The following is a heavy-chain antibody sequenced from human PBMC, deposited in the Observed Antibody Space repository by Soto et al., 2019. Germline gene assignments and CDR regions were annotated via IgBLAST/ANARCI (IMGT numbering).Heavy chain of an antibody. CDR2: IYNSGST. J-gene: IGHJ4*02. CDR1: GGSISSYY. CDR3: AGGSTGYSSSWYRY. D-gene: IGHD6-13*01. V-gene: IGHV4-59*08. Sequence: QVQLQESGPGLVKPSETLSLTCTVSGGSISSYYWSWIRQPPGKGLEWIGYIYNSGSTNYNLSLKRRVTISVDTSKTQCSMKLSSVTAADTAVYYGAGGSTGYSSSWYRYWGQGTLVTDSS.